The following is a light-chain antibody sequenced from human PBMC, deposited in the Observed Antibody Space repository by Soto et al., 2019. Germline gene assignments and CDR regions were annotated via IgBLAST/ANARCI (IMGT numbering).Light chain of an antibody. Sequence: QSVLTQPPSASGSPGQSVTISCTGTSSDVGGYNLVSWYQQHPGKAPKLMIYEGSKRPSGVSNRFSGSKSGNTASLTISGLQAEDEADYYCCSYAGSSTFVVFGGGTKLTVL. CDR1: SSDVGGYNL. CDR3: CSYAGSSTFVV. V-gene: IGLV2-23*03. J-gene: IGLJ2*01. CDR2: EGS.